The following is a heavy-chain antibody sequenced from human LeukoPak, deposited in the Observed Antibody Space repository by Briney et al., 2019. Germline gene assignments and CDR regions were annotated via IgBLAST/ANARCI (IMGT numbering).Heavy chain of an antibody. V-gene: IGHV3-33*06. CDR3: VKDAQRGFDYSNSLQN. Sequence: PGGSLRLSCAAFGFTFSHYGMHWVRQAPGAGLEWVAVIWSDGSDKYYAKSVKGRFTISRDNSKNSLSLQMNSLRAEDTAVYYCVKDAQRGFDYSNSLQNWGQGILVTVSS. CDR1: GFTFSHYG. J-gene: IGHJ1*01. CDR2: IWSDGSDK. D-gene: IGHD4-11*01.